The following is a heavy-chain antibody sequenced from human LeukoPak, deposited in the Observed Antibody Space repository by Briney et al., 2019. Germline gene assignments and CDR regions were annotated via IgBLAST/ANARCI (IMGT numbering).Heavy chain of an antibody. V-gene: IGHV4-30-4*01. D-gene: IGHD3-10*01. J-gene: IGHJ3*02. Sequence: PSQTLSLTCTGSGGSISSGDYYWSWIRQPPGKGLEGIGYIYYSGSTYYNPFLKSRVTISVDTSTNQFSLKLSSVTAADTAVYYCASPSHYYGSGSYYGNDAFDIWGQGTMVTVSS. CDR3: ASPSHYYGSGSYYGNDAFDI. CDR1: GGSISSGDYY. CDR2: IYYSGST.